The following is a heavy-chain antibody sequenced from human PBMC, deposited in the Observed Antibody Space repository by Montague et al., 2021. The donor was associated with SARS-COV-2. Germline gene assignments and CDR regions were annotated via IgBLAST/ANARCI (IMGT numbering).Heavy chain of an antibody. V-gene: IGHV4-34*01. CDR2: TNDSGRT. Sequence: SETRSLTCAVYGGSFSGYYWSWIRQPPGRGLEWIGETNDSGRTXXXPSXXXRVTISVDTSKNQFSLRLSSVTAAETAVYYCARGYCSGSGCYYYYGMDVWGQGTTVTVSS. J-gene: IGHJ6*02. CDR3: ARGYCSGSGCYYYYGMDV. D-gene: IGHD2-15*01. CDR1: GGSFSGYY.